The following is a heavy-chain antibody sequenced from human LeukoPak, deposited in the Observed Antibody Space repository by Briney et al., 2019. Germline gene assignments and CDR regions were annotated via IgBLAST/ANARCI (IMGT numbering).Heavy chain of an antibody. CDR2: ILPIFGTA. CDR3: ARGREEPSKNPSLGASRHSRPVAFDI. J-gene: IGHJ3*02. Sequence: SVKLSCKASGASFSSSAISGVRQSPGQGLEWMGGILPIFGTANYAQKFQGRVTITADESTSTAYMELSSLRSEDTAVSSCARGREEPSKNPSLGASRHSRPVAFDIWGQGAMVTVSS. V-gene: IGHV1-69*13. CDR1: GASFSSSA. D-gene: IGHD1-26*01.